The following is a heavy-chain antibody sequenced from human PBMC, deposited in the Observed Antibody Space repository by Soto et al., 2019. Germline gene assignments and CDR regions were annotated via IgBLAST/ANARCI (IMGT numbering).Heavy chain of an antibody. D-gene: IGHD3-10*01. J-gene: IGHJ6*02. Sequence: SETLSLTCTVSGGSISSGGYYWSWIRQHPGKGLEWIGYIYYSGSTYYNPSLKSRVTISVDTSKNQFSLKLSSVTAADTAVYYCARGGGGFYYYYYGMDVWSQGTTVTVSS. CDR3: ARGGGGFYYYYYGMDV. CDR2: IYYSGST. CDR1: GGSISSGGYY. V-gene: IGHV4-31*03.